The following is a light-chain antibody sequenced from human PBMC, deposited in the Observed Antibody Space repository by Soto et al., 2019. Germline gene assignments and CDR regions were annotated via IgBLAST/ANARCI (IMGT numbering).Light chain of an antibody. J-gene: IGKJ1*01. Sequence: IVMPQSPSTLSLSPGERATIPSRASQSISSYLAWYQQKPGKAPKLLIYGASTWASGIPSRFSGSGSGTEFTLTISSLQSEDFAIYYCQQYNNYPRTFGQGTKVDIK. CDR3: QQYNNYPRT. CDR2: GAS. CDR1: QSISSY. V-gene: IGKV3-15*01.